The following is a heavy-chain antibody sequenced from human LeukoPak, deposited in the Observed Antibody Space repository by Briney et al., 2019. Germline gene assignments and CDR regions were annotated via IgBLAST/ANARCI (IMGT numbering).Heavy chain of an antibody. J-gene: IGHJ4*02. CDR3: AIDFLWFGESYYFDY. D-gene: IGHD3-10*01. CDR1: GFTFSSYG. Sequence: PGGSLRLSCAASGFTFSSYGMHWVRQAPGKGLEWVAVISYDGSNKYYADSVKGRFTISRDNSKNTLYLQMNSLRAEDTAVYYCAIDFLWFGESYYFDYWGQGTLVTVSS. V-gene: IGHV3-30*03. CDR2: ISYDGSNK.